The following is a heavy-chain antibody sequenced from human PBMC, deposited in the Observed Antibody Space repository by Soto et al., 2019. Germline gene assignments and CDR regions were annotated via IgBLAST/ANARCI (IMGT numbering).Heavy chain of an antibody. Sequence: PSETLSLTCTVSGGSISSSSYYWGWIRQPQGKGLEWIGSIYYSGSTYYNPSLKSRVTISVDTSKNQFSLKLSSVTAADTAVYYCARSSPHSGYYAPCDYWGQGTLVTVSS. V-gene: IGHV4-39*01. CDR1: GGSISSSSYY. D-gene: IGHD3-22*01. J-gene: IGHJ4*02. CDR2: IYYSGST. CDR3: ARSSPHSGYYAPCDY.